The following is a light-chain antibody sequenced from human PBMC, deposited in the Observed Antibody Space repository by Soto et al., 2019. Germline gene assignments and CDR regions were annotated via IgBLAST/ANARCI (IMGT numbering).Light chain of an antibody. J-gene: IGKJ4*01. Sequence: EIVMTQSPATLSVSPGEKTTLSCRASQSVSRNLAWYQQKPGQTPSLLIYGTSTRANGVPARFSASGAGTEFTLTISSLQAEDVAVYYCQQYNNSPLTFGGGTKVEIK. CDR1: QSVSRN. V-gene: IGKV3-15*01. CDR3: QQYNNSPLT. CDR2: GTS.